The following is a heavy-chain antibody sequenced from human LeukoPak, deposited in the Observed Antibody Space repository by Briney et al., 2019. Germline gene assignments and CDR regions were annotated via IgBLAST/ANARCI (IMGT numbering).Heavy chain of an antibody. CDR3: ATSSIYGSGSYHH. CDR1: GGSISSYY. Sequence: SETLSPTCTVSGGSISSYYWSWIRQPPGKGLEWIGYIYTSGSTNYNPSLKSRVTISVDTPKNQFSLKLSSVTAADTAVYYCATSSIYGSGSYHHWGQGTLVTVSS. V-gene: IGHV4-4*09. J-gene: IGHJ5*02. CDR2: IYTSGST. D-gene: IGHD3-10*01.